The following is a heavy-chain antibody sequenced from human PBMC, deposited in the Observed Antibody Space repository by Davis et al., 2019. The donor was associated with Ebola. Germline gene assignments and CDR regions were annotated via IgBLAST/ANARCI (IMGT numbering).Heavy chain of an antibody. D-gene: IGHD1-26*01. CDR3: ARTSIVGTTTTASDI. V-gene: IGHV1-18*04. CDR2: IIAYNGNT. Sequence: AASVKVSCKASGYSFSRYGISWVRQAPGQGLEWMGWIIAYNGNTNYAQNLQGRVTMTTDTSTGTAYMELRSLRSDDTAVYFCARTSIVGTTTTASDIWGQGTKVTVSS. J-gene: IGHJ3*02. CDR1: GYSFSRYG.